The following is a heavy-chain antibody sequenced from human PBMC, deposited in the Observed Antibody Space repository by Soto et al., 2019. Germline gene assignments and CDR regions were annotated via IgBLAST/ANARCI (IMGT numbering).Heavy chain of an antibody. CDR1: GGTFSSYA. V-gene: IGHV1-69*01. CDR3: ASPKFRFWQQLDP. Sequence: QVQLVQSGAEVKKPGSSVKVSCKASGGTFSSYAISWVRQAPGQGLEWMGGSIPIFGTANYAQKFQGRVTITADESTSKAYMELSSLRSEDTAVYYCASPKFRFWQQLDPWGQGTLVTVSS. D-gene: IGHD3-3*01. J-gene: IGHJ5*02. CDR2: SIPIFGTA.